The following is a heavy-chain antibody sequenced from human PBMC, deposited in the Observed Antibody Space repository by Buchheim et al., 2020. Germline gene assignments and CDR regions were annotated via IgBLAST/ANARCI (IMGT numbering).Heavy chain of an antibody. CDR3: ARVVPALGEFNYFDC. J-gene: IGHJ4*02. D-gene: IGHD3-16*01. Sequence: QVQLLESGPGLVRPSQTLSLTCTVSGGSIRSGGHYWSWVRQHPGVGLEWIGYIHYSGSSYNNPSLKSRVSVSVDTSKNQFSLKLSSVTAADTAVYYCARVVPALGEFNYFDCWGQGTL. CDR1: GGSIRSGGHY. V-gene: IGHV4-31*03. CDR2: IHYSGSS.